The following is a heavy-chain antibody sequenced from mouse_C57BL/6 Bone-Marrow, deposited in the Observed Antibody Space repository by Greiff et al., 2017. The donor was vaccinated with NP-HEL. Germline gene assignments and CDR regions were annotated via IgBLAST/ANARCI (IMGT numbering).Heavy chain of an antibody. CDR3: ARHDGYGNYDYFAY. D-gene: IGHD2-1*01. V-gene: IGHV5-6*01. CDR2: ISSGGSYT. J-gene: IGHJ2*01. CDR1: GFTFSSYG. Sequence: EVKLMESGGDLVKPGGSLKLSCAASGFTFSSYGMSWVRQTPDKRLEWVATISSGGSYTYYPDSVKGRFTISRDNAKNTLYLQMSSLKSEDTAMYYCARHDGYGNYDYFAYWGQGTTLTVSS.